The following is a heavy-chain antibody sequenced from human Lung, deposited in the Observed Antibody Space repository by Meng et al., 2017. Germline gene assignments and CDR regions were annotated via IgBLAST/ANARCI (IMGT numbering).Heavy chain of an antibody. CDR3: ARDSSGGYLPHAFDI. CDR2: ISYDGSNK. J-gene: IGHJ3*02. D-gene: IGHD3-10*01. Sequence: GGPLRPSCAAFGFTFSSYAMHWFRQAPGKGLEWVAVISYDGSNKYYADSVKGRFTISRDNSKNTLYLQMNSLRTEDTAVYDCARDSSGGYLPHAFDIWGQGTMVTVSS. V-gene: IGHV3-30*04. CDR1: GFTFSSYA.